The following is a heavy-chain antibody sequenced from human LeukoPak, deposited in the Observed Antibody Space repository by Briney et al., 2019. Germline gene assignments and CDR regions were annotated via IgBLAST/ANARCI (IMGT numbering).Heavy chain of an antibody. Sequence: SEPLSLTCTVSGGSVSSYYWSWIRQPAGKGLEWIGRIYTSGSTNYNPSLKSRVTMSVDTSKNQFSLKLSSVTAADTAVYYCARGYGDSNWFDPWGQGTLVTVSS. D-gene: IGHD1-1*01. CDR1: GGSVSSYY. V-gene: IGHV4-4*07. J-gene: IGHJ5*02. CDR3: ARGYGDSNWFDP. CDR2: IYTSGST.